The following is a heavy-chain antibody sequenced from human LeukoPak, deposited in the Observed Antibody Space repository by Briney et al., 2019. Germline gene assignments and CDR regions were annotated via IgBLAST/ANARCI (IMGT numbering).Heavy chain of an antibody. CDR2: MNPNSGNT. Sequence: GASVTVSCKASGYTFTSYGINWVRQAPGQGLEWMGWMNPNSGNTGYAQKFQGRVTMTRNTSISTAYMELSSLRSEDTAVYYCARVGNYYDSSGYYPKFDYWGQGTLVTVSS. J-gene: IGHJ4*02. V-gene: IGHV1-8*01. D-gene: IGHD3-22*01. CDR3: ARVGNYYDSSGYYPKFDY. CDR1: GYTFTSYG.